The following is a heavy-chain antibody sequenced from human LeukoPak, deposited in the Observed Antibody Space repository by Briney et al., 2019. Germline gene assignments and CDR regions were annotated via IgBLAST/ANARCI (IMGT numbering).Heavy chain of an antibody. CDR2: IYYSGST. V-gene: IGHV4-39*01. CDR1: GGSIGSSTYY. CDR3: ARHSRGPAAGPAFDY. J-gene: IGHJ4*02. Sequence: SETLSLTCTVSGGSIGSSTYYWGWTRQPPGKGLEWIGSIYYSGSTYYNPSLKSRVTISVDTSKNQFSLSSVTAADTAVYYCARHSRGPAAGPAFDYWGQGTLVTVSS. D-gene: IGHD6-13*01.